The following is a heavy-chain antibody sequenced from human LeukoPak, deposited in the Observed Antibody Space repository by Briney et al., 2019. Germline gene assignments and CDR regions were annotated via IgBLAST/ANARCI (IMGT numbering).Heavy chain of an antibody. CDR1: GFTVSSTY. J-gene: IGHJ4*02. Sequence: GGSLRLSCAASGFTVSSTYMSWVRQSPGKGLEWVSVVYKDGKMFYIDSVKGRFAISRDTSKNTVYLQMNNLRAEDTAVYYCARRHCSGGDCYFAGADPFDHWGQGTLVTVSS. D-gene: IGHD2-21*01. CDR2: VYKDGKM. CDR3: ARRHCSGGDCYFAGADPFDH. V-gene: IGHV3-53*01.